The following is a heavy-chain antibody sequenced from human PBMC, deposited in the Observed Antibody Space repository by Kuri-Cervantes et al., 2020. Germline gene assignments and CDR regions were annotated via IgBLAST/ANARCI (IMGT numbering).Heavy chain of an antibody. CDR1: GGSFSGYY. V-gene: IGHV4-34*01. CDR3: ARDSKDSGFDY. Sequence: GSLRLSCAVYGGSFSGYYWSWIRQPPGKGLEWIGEINHSGSTNYNPSLKSRVTISVDTSKNQFSLKLSSVTAADTAVYYCARDSKDSGFDYWGQGTLVTVSP. CDR2: INHSGST. D-gene: IGHD2-15*01. J-gene: IGHJ4*02.